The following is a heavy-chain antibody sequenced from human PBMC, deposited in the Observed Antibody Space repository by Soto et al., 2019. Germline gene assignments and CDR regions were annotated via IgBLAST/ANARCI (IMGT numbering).Heavy chain of an antibody. CDR2: IYYSGST. D-gene: IGHD2-21*01. Sequence: SETLSLTCTVSGGSISSYYWSWIRQPPGKGLEWIGYIYYSGSTNYNPSLKSRVTISVDTSKNQFSLKLSSVTAADTAVYYCARHSGAEYYFDYWGQGTLVTVSS. CDR3: ARHSGAEYYFDY. V-gene: IGHV4-59*08. J-gene: IGHJ4*02. CDR1: GGSISSYY.